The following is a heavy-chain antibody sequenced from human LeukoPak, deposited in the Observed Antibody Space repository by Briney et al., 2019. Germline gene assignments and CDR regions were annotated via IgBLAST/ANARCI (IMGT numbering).Heavy chain of an antibody. CDR3: ATRQTTVDYYDC. Sequence: GGSLRLSCVVSGFTFSTYAMNWARQAPGKGLEWVSAISSGGTTYYAASVKGRFSISRDNSKNTVYLQMNSLRAEDTAVYYCATRQTTVDYYDCWGQGTLVSVSS. D-gene: IGHD4-23*01. J-gene: IGHJ4*02. V-gene: IGHV3-23*01. CDR1: GFTFSTYA. CDR2: ISSGGTT.